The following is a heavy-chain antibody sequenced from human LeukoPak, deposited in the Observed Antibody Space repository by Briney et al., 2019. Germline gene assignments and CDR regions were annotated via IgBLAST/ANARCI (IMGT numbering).Heavy chain of an antibody. V-gene: IGHV4-39*01. CDR3: ARLDYGDWGSFDP. J-gene: IGHJ5*02. CDR1: GGSISSSSYY. CDR2: IYYSGST. Sequence: SEALSLTCTVSGGSISSSSYYWGWIRQPPGKGLEWIGSIYYSGSTYYNPSLKSRVTISVDTSKNQFSLKLSSVTAADTAVYYCARLDYGDWGSFDPWGQGTLVTVSS. D-gene: IGHD4-17*01.